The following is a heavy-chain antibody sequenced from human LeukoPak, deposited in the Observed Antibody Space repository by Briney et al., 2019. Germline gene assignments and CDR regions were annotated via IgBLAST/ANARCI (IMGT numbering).Heavy chain of an antibody. V-gene: IGHV3-66*01. D-gene: IGHD3-22*01. Sequence: GGSLRLSCAASGFTVSSNYMNWVRQAPGKGLEWGSVIYSGGSTHYADSVKGRFTISRDNSKNTLYLQMNSLRAEDTAVYYCARDSRRGYDSSGYNFDYRGQGTLVTVSS. CDR1: GFTVSSNY. CDR3: ARDSRRGYDSSGYNFDY. J-gene: IGHJ4*02. CDR2: IYSGGST.